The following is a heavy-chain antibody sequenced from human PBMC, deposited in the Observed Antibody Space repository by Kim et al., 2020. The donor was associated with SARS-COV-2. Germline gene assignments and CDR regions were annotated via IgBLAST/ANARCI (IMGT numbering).Heavy chain of an antibody. Sequence: GNTGYAQKYQGRVTMTRNTSISTAYMELSSLGSEDTAVYYGAVRHSWFDYWGQGTLVTVSS. V-gene: IGHV1-8*01. D-gene: IGHD4-17*01. CDR3: AVRHSWFDY. J-gene: IGHJ4*02. CDR2: GNT.